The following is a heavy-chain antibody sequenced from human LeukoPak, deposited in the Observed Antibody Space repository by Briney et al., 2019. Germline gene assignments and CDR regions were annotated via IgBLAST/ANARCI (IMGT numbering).Heavy chain of an antibody. V-gene: IGHV3-20*04. J-gene: IGHJ3*02. CDR3: AREDYYYGSGSPLGAFDI. Sequence: PGGSLRLSCAASGFTFDDYGMSWVRQAPGQGLEWVSGINWNGGSTGYADSVKGRFTISRDNAKNSLYLQMNSLRAEDTALYYCAREDYYYGSGSPLGAFDIWGQGTMVTVSS. CDR1: GFTFDDYG. D-gene: IGHD3-10*01. CDR2: INWNGGST.